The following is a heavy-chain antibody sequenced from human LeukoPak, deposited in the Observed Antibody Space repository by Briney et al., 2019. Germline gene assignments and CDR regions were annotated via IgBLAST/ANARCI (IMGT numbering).Heavy chain of an antibody. D-gene: IGHD3-3*01. CDR2: IWYDGSNK. CDR1: GFTFSSYG. J-gene: IGHJ4*02. Sequence: QSGGSLRLSCAASGFTFSSYGMHWVRQAPGKGLEWVAVIWYDGSNKYYADSVKGRFTISRDNSKNTLYLQMNSLRAEDTAVYYCAKVPRREQLRFLEWLLYLRYYFDYWGQGTLVTVSS. CDR3: AKVPRREQLRFLEWLLYLRYYFDY. V-gene: IGHV3-33*06.